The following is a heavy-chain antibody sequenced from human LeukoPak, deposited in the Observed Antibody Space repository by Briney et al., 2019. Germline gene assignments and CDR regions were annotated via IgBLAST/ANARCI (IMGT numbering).Heavy chain of an antibody. CDR2: ISGSGGST. CDR1: GFTFSSYA. Sequence: PGGPLRLSCAASGFTFSSYAMSWVRQAPGKGLEWVSAISGSGGSTYYADSVKGRFTISRDNSKNTLYLQMNSLRAEDTAVYYCAKGGTIAARRYYYYYMDVWGKGTTVTVSS. V-gene: IGHV3-23*01. CDR3: AKGGTIAARRYYYYYMDV. J-gene: IGHJ6*03. D-gene: IGHD6-6*01.